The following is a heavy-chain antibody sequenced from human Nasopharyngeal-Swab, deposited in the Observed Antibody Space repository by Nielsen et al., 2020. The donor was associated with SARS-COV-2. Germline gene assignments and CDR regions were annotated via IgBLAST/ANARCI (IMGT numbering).Heavy chain of an antibody. CDR3: ARGDDTTDYYEPFDS. J-gene: IGHJ4*02. D-gene: IGHD3-22*01. Sequence: GESLKISCAASGFTFSSYYMTWIRQVPGKGLEWVSFISRGGESIYYADSVKGRFTISRDNAKNSVYLQMNSLRAEDSAVYYCARGDDTTDYYEPFDSWGQGTLVTVSS. CDR1: GFTFSSYY. V-gene: IGHV3-11*04. CDR2: ISRGGESI.